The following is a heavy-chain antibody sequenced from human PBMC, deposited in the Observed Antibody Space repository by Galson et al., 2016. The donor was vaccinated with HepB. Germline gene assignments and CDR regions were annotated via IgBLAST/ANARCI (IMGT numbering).Heavy chain of an antibody. V-gene: IGHV3-21*01. CDR2: ISSSWSHI. CDR3: ARVPDQSSGWYWGGYFFDY. J-gene: IGHJ4*02. CDR1: GFTFSSYS. Sequence: SLRLSCAASGFTFSSYSMNWVRQAPGKGLEWVSSISSSWSHIYYADSVKGRFTISRDNAKNSLYLQMHSLRAEDTAVYYCARVPDQSSGWYWGGYFFDYWGQGTLVTVSS. D-gene: IGHD6-19*01.